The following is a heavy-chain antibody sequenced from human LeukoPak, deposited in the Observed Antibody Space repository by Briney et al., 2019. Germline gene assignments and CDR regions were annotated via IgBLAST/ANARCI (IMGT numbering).Heavy chain of an antibody. V-gene: IGHV4-59*08. CDR1: GGSISSYY. Sequence: SETLSLTCTVSGGSISSYYWSWIRQPPGKGLEWIGYIYYNGNTNYNPSLKSRVTISVDTSKNQFSLKLSSVTAADPAVYYCARVQPTYYYDSSSSEYSFAYWGHGTLVTVSS. J-gene: IGHJ4*01. CDR2: IYYNGNT. CDR3: ARVQPTYYYDSSSSEYSFAY. D-gene: IGHD3-22*01.